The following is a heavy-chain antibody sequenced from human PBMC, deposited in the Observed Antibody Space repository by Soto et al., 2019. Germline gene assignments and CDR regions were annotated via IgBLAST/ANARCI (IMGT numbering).Heavy chain of an antibody. V-gene: IGHV4-39*01. J-gene: IGHJ5*02. CDR2: IYYSGST. CDR1: GSSITNSTYY. CDR3: ARHGSYGYLNWFDP. D-gene: IGHD5-18*01. Sequence: SGILSLTQTVPGSSITNSTYYWGTLRQPPGKGLEWIGSIYYSGSTYYNPALKCRGTISVDTSKNQFSLKLSSVTAADTAVYYCARHGSYGYLNWFDPWGQGTLVTVS.